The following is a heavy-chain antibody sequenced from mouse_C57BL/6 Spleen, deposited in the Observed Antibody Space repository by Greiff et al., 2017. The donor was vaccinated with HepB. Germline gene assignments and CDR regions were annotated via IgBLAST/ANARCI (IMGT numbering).Heavy chain of an antibody. Sequence: VQLQQSGAELVRPGASVKLSCTASGFNIKDDYMHWVKQRPEQGLEWIGWIDPENGDTEYASKFQGKATITADTSSNTAYLQLSSLTSEDTAVYYWTTYSNSYFDYWGQGTTLTVSS. V-gene: IGHV14-4*01. J-gene: IGHJ2*01. CDR1: GFNIKDDY. CDR3: TTYSNSYFDY. CDR2: IDPENGDT. D-gene: IGHD2-5*01.